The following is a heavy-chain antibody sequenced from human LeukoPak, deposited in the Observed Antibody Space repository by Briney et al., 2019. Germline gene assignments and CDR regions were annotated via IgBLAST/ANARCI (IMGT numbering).Heavy chain of an antibody. J-gene: IGHJ4*02. Sequence: GASLKVSCKASGYTFTGYYIHWVRQAPGQGLERMGWINPNSGGTDYAQRFQGRVTMTRDTSISTAYMELSRLTSDDTAPYYCARDFDYWGQGTLITVSS. CDR1: GYTFTGYY. CDR2: INPNSGGT. V-gene: IGHV1-2*02. CDR3: ARDFDY.